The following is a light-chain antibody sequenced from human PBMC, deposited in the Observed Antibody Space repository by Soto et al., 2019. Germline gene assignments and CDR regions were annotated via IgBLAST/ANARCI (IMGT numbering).Light chain of an antibody. Sequence: QSALTQPASVSGSPGQSITISCTGTSSDVGDYEYVSWYQQHPGKGPKPMIHEVSNRTSGVSNRFSGSKSGNTASLTISGLQAEDETEYFCSSYKRTSRVYVFGTGTKVTVL. CDR2: EVS. J-gene: IGLJ1*01. V-gene: IGLV2-14*01. CDR3: SSYKRTSRVYV. CDR1: SSDVGDYEY.